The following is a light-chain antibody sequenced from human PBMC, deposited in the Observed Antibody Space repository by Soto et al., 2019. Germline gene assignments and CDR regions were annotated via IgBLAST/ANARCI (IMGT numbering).Light chain of an antibody. CDR1: NIGSKS. V-gene: IGLV3-21*04. CDR3: QVWDSSSDHRV. CDR2: YDS. Sequence: SYELTQPPSVSVAPGKTARITCGGTNIGSKSVHWYQQKPGQAPVLVIYYDSDRPSGIPERFPGSNSGNTATLTISRVEAGDEADYYCQVWDSSSDHRVFGGGTQLAVL. J-gene: IGLJ2*01.